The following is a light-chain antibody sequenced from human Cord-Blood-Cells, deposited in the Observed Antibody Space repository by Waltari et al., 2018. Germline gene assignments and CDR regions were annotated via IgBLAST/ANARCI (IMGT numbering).Light chain of an antibody. Sequence: QSALTQPASVSGSPGQSITISCTGTSSDVGSYNLVSWYQQHPGKAPKLMIYEGSKRPSGVSNRFSGSKSGNTASLKISGLQAEDEADYYCCSYAGSSTFAVFGGGTKLTVL. CDR3: CSYAGSSTFAV. CDR1: SSDVGSYNL. CDR2: EGS. J-gene: IGLJ3*02. V-gene: IGLV2-23*03.